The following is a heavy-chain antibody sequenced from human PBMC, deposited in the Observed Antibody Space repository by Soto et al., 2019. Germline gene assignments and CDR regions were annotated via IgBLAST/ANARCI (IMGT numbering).Heavy chain of an antibody. CDR3: SRVVTEGSGYDPNYYYYYMDV. J-gene: IGHJ6*03. D-gene: IGHD5-12*01. CDR1: GFTFSSYD. V-gene: IGHV3-13*01. Sequence: PGGSLRLSCAASGFTFSSYDMHWVRQATGKGLEWVSAIGTAGDTYYPGSVKGRFTISRENAKNSLYLQMNSLRAGDAAVYYCSRVVTEGSGYDPNYYYYYMDVWGKGTTVTVSS. CDR2: IGTAGDT.